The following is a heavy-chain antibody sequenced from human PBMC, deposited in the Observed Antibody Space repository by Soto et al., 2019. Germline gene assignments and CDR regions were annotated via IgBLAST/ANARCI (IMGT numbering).Heavy chain of an antibody. CDR1: GFTFSSYS. D-gene: IGHD5-18*01. J-gene: IGHJ4*02. CDR2: ISSSSSYI. CDR3: ARPSKRLGYSYGYYDY. V-gene: IGHV3-21*01. Sequence: EVQLVESGGGLVKPGGSLRLSCAASGFTFSSYSMNWVRQAPGKGLEWVSSISSSSSYIYYADSVKGRFTISRDNAKSPRYLQMNILRAEDTAVYYCARPSKRLGYSYGYYDYWGQGTLVTVSS.